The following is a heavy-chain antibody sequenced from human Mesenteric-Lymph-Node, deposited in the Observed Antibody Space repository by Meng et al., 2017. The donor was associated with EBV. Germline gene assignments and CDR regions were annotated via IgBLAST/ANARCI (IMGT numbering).Heavy chain of an antibody. CDR3: ARDIGSSSGLYFDY. V-gene: IGHV3-23*01. Sequence: LQRRDSGPGLVKPSQTLSLICTVSVGSISSSAYYGGWLRQPPGKGLEWVSTLNANGDMTYYASSVKGRFTISRDNSKNTLYLQMSSLRAEDTAVYYCARDIGSSSGLYFDYWGQGILVTVSS. D-gene: IGHD6-6*01. CDR2: LNANGDMT. CDR1: VGSISSSA. J-gene: IGHJ4*02.